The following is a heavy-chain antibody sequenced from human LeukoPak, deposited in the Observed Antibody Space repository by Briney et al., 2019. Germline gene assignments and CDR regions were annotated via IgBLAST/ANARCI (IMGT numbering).Heavy chain of an antibody. J-gene: IGHJ4*02. CDR1: GFTCDDYA. Sequence: GGSLRLSCAASGFTCDDYAMHWVRQAPGKGLEGVSGISWNSGSIGHADSVKGRFTISRDNAKNSLYLQMNSLRAEATALYYCAKDLSDSSGYPDYWGQGTLVTVSS. V-gene: IGHV3-9*01. CDR2: ISWNSGSI. D-gene: IGHD3-22*01. CDR3: AKDLSDSSGYPDY.